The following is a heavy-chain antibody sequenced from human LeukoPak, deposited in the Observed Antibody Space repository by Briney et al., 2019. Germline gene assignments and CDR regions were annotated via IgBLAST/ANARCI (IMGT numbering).Heavy chain of an antibody. V-gene: IGHV1-24*01. Sequence: GASVKVSCKVSGYTLTELSMHWVRQAPGKGLEWMGGFDPEDGETIYAQKLQGRVTLTTDTSTSTAYMELKSLRSDDTAVYYCAREECSIGVCYPSGYWGQGTLVTVSS. J-gene: IGHJ4*02. D-gene: IGHD2-8*01. CDR1: GYTLTELS. CDR2: FDPEDGET. CDR3: AREECSIGVCYPSGY.